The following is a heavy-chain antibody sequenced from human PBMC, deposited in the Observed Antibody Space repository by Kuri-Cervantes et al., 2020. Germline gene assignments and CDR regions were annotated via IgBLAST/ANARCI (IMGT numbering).Heavy chain of an antibody. D-gene: IGHD2-2*01. J-gene: IGHJ4*02. CDR2: IIPILGIA. CDR1: GGTFSSYT. Sequence: SVKVSCKASGGTFSSYTISWVRQAPGQGLGWMGRIIPILGIANYAQKFQGRVTITADKPTSTAYMELSSLRSEDTAVYYCARDRYCSSTSCYHSMTTVTHFDYWGQGTLVTVSS. V-gene: IGHV1-69*04. CDR3: ARDRYCSSTSCYHSMTTVTHFDY.